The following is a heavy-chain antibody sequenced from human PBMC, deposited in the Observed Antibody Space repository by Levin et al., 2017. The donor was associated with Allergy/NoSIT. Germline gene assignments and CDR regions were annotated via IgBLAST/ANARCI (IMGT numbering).Heavy chain of an antibody. V-gene: IGHV2-70*04. CDR1: GFSLSTSGMR. CDR2: IDWDDDK. J-gene: IGHJ4*02. D-gene: IGHD3-16*01. Sequence: TLSLTCTFSGFSLSTSGMRVSWIRQPPGKALEWLARIDWDDDKFYSTSLKTRLTISKDTSKNQVVLTMTNMDPVDTATYYCARHDYIWGSYSDWGQGTLVTVSS. CDR3: ARHDYIWGSYSD.